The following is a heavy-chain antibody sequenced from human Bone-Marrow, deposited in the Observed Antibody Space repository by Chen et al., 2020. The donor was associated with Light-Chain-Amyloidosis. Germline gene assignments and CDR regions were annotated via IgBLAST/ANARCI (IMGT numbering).Heavy chain of an antibody. CDR3: ARDIQFWRVGAPFDL. V-gene: IGHV3-33*08. Sequence: QGQLVQSGGGVVQPGNSLTVSCVASKFMFRTHGMHWVRQAPGKGLEWVALIWYDGTTKFYGEAVKGRFTISRDNSNNTLFLHMTNLRAEDTAVYFCARDIQFWRVGAPFDLWGQGTHVSVSS. D-gene: IGHD1-26*01. CDR1: KFMFRTHG. J-gene: IGHJ5*02. CDR2: IWYDGTTK.